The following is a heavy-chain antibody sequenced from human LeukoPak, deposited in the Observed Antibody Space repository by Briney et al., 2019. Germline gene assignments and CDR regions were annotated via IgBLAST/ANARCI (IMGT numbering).Heavy chain of an antibody. CDR2: IYYSGST. Sequence: SETLSLTCIVSGGSIGRYYWSWIRQTPGKGLEWIGYIYYSGSTNYNPSLKSRVTISVDTSKNQFSLKLSSVTAADTAVYYCARPVGATPLWGQGTLVTVSS. CDR1: GGSIGRYY. J-gene: IGHJ4*02. CDR3: ARPVGATPL. D-gene: IGHD1-26*01. V-gene: IGHV4-59*08.